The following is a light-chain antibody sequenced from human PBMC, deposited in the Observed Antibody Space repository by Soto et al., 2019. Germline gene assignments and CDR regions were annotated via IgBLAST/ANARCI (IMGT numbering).Light chain of an antibody. J-gene: IGKJ4*01. CDR1: QSVNIY. Sequence: EKEMTQFPAILSLSPGARATLSFRASQSVNIYLAWYQQKPGQAPRLLIFGASYRATGIPARFSGSGSGTEFNLTISSLQSEDFAVYFCQQYDDWLRLTFGGGTKVEIK. CDR2: GAS. V-gene: IGKV3D-15*01. CDR3: QQYDDWLRLT.